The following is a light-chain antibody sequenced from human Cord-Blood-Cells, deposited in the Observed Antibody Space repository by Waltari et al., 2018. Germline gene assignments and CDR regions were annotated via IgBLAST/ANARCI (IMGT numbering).Light chain of an antibody. CDR2: GAS. CDR1: QSVSSN. CDR3: QQYNNWPPLT. V-gene: IGKV3-15*01. J-gene: IGKJ4*01. Sequence: IVMTQSPATLSVSQGERATLSCRASQSVSSNLAWYQQKPGQAPRLLIYGASTRATGIPARFSGSGSGTEFTLTISSLQFEDFAVYYCQQYNNWPPLTFGGGTKVEIK.